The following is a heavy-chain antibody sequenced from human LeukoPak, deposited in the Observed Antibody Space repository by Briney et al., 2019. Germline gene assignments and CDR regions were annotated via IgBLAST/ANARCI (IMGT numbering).Heavy chain of an antibody. CDR3: ARDYRDLTYYDFWSGYPPPFDY. CDR2: IKQDGSVK. V-gene: IGHV3-7*01. J-gene: IGHJ4*02. Sequence: GGSLRLSCAASGFTFSNFWMNWVRQAPGKGLEWVANIKQDGSVKHYVDSVKGRFTISRDNAKNSLYLQMNSLRAEDTAVYYCARDYRDLTYYDFWSGYPPPFDYWGQGTLVTVSS. D-gene: IGHD3-3*01. CDR1: GFTFSNFW.